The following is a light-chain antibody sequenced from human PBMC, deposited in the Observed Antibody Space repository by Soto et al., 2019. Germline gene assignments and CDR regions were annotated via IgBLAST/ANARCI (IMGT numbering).Light chain of an antibody. CDR2: GAS. CDR3: QQRSSWPWT. J-gene: IGKJ1*01. Sequence: EIVMTQSPGTLSVSPGERATLSCRASQSVSSSYLAWYQQKPGQAPRLLIYGASTRATGIPARFSGSGSGTEFTLTISSLEPEDFAVYYCQQRSSWPWTFGQGTKVDIK. V-gene: IGKV3D-20*02. CDR1: QSVSSSY.